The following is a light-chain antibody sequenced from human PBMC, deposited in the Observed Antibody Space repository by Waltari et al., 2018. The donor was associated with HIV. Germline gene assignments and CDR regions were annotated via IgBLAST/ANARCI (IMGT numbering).Light chain of an antibody. CDR1: SGSVSTSYY. Sequence: QTVVTQEPSFSVSPGGTVTLTCGLSSGSVSTSYYPSWYQQTPGQAPRTLITSTNTRASGGPDRFSGSIVGNKAALTITGAQADDESDYYCVLYMGSGLWVFGGGTKLTVL. V-gene: IGLV8-61*01. J-gene: IGLJ3*02. CDR3: VLYMGSGLWV. CDR2: STN.